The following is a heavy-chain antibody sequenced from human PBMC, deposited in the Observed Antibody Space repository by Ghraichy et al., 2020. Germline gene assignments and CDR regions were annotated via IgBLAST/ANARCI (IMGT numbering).Heavy chain of an antibody. Sequence: ASVKVSCKASGYTFTSYGISWVRQAPGQGLEWMGWISAYNGNTNYAQKLQGRVTMTTDTSTSTAYMELRSLRSDDTAVYYCARDLGGDYGSGSTKTGVGSIDYWGQGTLVTVSS. CDR2: ISAYNGNT. V-gene: IGHV1-18*01. D-gene: IGHD3-10*01. J-gene: IGHJ4*02. CDR1: GYTFTSYG. CDR3: ARDLGGDYGSGSTKTGVGSIDY.